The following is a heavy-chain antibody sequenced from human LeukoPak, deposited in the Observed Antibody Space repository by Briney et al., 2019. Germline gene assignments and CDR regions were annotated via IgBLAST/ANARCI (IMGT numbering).Heavy chain of an antibody. CDR1: GYTFTGYY. V-gene: IGHV1-2*02. CDR2: INPNSGGT. Sequence: GASVKVSCKASGYTFTGYYMHWVRQAPGQGLEWMGWINPNSGGTNYAQKFQGRVTMTRDTSISTAYMELSRLRSDDTAVYYCARVGTYSSSSGWFDPWGQGTLVTVSS. J-gene: IGHJ5*02. CDR3: ARVGTYSSSSGWFDP. D-gene: IGHD6-6*01.